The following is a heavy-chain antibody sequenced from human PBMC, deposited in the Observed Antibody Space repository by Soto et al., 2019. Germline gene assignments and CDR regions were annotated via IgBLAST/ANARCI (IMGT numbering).Heavy chain of an antibody. CDR3: ARVGAAAAPGYFDY. J-gene: IGHJ4*02. D-gene: IGHD6-13*01. Sequence: PSETLSLTCTVSGGSISSYYWSWIRQPPGKGLEWIGNTFDSGSTNYNPSLKSRVTISVDTSKNQFSLRVRSVTAADTAVYYCARVGAAAAPGYFDYWGQGTLVTVPQ. CDR1: GGSISSYY. V-gene: IGHV4-59*01. CDR2: TFDSGST.